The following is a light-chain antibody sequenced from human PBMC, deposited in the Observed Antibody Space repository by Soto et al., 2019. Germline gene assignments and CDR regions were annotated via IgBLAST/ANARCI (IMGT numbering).Light chain of an antibody. CDR1: SSNIGSNY. CDR2: RNN. V-gene: IGLV1-47*01. J-gene: IGLJ1*01. CDR3: AAWDDSLSGRV. Sequence: QSVLTQPPSASGTPGQRVTISCSGSSSNIGSNYVYWYQQLLGTAPKLLIYRNNQRPSGVPDRFSGSKSGTSASLAISGLRSEDEADYYCAAWDDSLSGRVFGTGTKLTVL.